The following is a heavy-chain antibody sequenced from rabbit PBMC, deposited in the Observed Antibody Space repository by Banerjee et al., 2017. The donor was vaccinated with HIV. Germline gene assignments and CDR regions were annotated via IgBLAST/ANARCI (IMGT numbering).Heavy chain of an antibody. D-gene: IGHD4-1*01. J-gene: IGHJ4*01. CDR2: ISAGSSGST. CDR1: GFDLSSYYY. Sequence: QEQLEESGGDLVKPEGSLTLTCTASGFDLSSYYYACWVRQAPGKGLEWIACISAGSSGSTYYANWAKGRFTISKTSSTTVTLQMTSLTAADTATYFCARDLAGVIGWNFNLWGQGTLVTVS. V-gene: IGHV1S45*01. CDR3: ARDLAGVIGWNFNL.